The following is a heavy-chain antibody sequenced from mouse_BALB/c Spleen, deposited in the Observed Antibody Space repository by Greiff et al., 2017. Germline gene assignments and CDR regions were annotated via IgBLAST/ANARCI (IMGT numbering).Heavy chain of an antibody. Sequence: VQLKESGGGLVQPGGSRKLSCAASGFTFSSFGMHWVRQAPEKGLEWVAYISSGSSTIYYADTVKGRFTISRDNPKNTLFLQMTSLRSEDTAMYYCAKEGGYYAAMDYWGQGTSVTVSS. CDR1: GFTFSSFG. J-gene: IGHJ4*01. CDR2: ISSGSSTI. V-gene: IGHV5-17*02. D-gene: IGHD2-3*01. CDR3: AKEGGYYAAMDY.